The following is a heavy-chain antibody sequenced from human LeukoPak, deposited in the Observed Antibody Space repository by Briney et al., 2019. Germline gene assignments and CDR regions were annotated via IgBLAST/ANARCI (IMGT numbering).Heavy chain of an antibody. Sequence: SQTLSLTCTVSGGSISSGSYYWSWIRQPAGKGLEWIGRIYISGSTNYNPSLKSRVTISVDTSKNQFSLKLSSVTAADTAVYYCARDRIAAAGTEVGFDYWGQGTLVTVSS. V-gene: IGHV4-61*02. CDR3: ARDRIAAAGTEVGFDY. J-gene: IGHJ4*02. CDR1: GGSISSGSYY. CDR2: IYISGST. D-gene: IGHD6-13*01.